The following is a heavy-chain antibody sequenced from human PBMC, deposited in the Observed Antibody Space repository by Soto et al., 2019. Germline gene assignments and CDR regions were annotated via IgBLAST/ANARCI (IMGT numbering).Heavy chain of an antibody. CDR1: GYTFTSYY. J-gene: IGHJ5*02. CDR3: ARIGVNVLRFLEWLPPRREESWFDP. CDR2: INPSGGST. V-gene: IGHV1-46*01. Sequence: SVKVSCKASGYTFTSYYMHWGRQAPGQGLEWMGIINPSGGSTSYAQKFQGRVTMTRDTSTSTVYMELSSLRSEDTAVYYCARIGVNVLRFLEWLPPRREESWFDPWGQGTLVTVS. D-gene: IGHD3-3*01.